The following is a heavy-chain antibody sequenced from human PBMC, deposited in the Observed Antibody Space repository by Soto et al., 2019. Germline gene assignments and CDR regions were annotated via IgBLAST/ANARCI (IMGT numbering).Heavy chain of an antibody. CDR1: GFTFSSYA. D-gene: IGHD3-3*01. V-gene: IGHV3-23*01. CDR2: ISGSGGST. J-gene: IGHJ6*02. Sequence: GGSLRLSCAASGFTFSSYAMSWVRQAPGKGLEWVSAISGSGGSTYYADSVKGRFTISRDNSKNTLYLQMNSLRAEDTAVYYCATPYYDFWSGYYKRGYYYGMDVWGQGTTVTVSS. CDR3: ATPYYDFWSGYYKRGYYYGMDV.